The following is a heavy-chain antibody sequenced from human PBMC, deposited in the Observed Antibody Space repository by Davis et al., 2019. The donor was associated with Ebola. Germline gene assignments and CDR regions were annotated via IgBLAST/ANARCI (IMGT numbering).Heavy chain of an antibody. CDR2: ISSSSSTI. CDR3: AKEAFAGSTRIDWFDP. Sequence: PGGSLRLSCAASGFTFSSYSMNWVRQAPGKGLEWVSYISSSSSTIYYADSVKGRFTISRDNAKNSLYLQMNSLRDEDTAVYYCAKEAFAGSTRIDWFDPWGQGILVTVSS. CDR1: GFTFSSYS. V-gene: IGHV3-48*02. J-gene: IGHJ5*02. D-gene: IGHD2-15*01.